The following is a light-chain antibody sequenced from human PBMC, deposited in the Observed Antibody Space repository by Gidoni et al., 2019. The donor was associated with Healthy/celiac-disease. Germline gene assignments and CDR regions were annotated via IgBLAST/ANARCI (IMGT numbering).Light chain of an antibody. CDR2: DAS. CDR3: QQRSNWPPT. V-gene: IGKV3-11*01. CDR1: QSVSSY. Sequence: EIVLTQSPATLSLSPGERATLSCRASQSVSSYLAWYQQKPGQAPRLLIYDASNRATGIPARCSGSGSGTDFTLTISSLEPEDFAVYYCQQRSNWPPTFXGXTKVEIK. J-gene: IGKJ4*01.